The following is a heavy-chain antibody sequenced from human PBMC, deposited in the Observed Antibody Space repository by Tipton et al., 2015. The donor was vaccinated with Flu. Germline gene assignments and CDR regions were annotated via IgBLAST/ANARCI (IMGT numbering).Heavy chain of an antibody. D-gene: IGHD3-22*01. J-gene: IGHJ3*01. CDR3: VGGSGHYGDAFDV. CDR2: ISHSGRT. Sequence: TLSLTCAVSDYSISSGYYWGWVRQPPGKGLEWIGCISHSGRTYYNPSLKSRVTISVDTAKNQFSQRLDSVTAADTAVYYCVGGSGHYGDAFDVWGQGTMVSVSS. CDR1: DYSISSGYY. V-gene: IGHV4-38-2*01.